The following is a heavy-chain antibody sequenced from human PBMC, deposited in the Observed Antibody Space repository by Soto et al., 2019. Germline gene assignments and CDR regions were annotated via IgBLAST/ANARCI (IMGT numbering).Heavy chain of an antibody. CDR3: VREWAVGATQADP. D-gene: IGHD1-26*01. V-gene: IGHV4-30-4*01. J-gene: IGHJ5*02. CDR1: GGSMSSDDYY. Sequence: QVQLQESGPGLVKPSQTLSLTCTVSGGSMSSDDYYWSWIRQPPGKGLEWIGYIYHSGSTDYNPTLQSRVTISVDTSQNQFSLRLSSVTAADTAVYYCVREWAVGATQADPWGQGTLVTVSS. CDR2: IYHSGST.